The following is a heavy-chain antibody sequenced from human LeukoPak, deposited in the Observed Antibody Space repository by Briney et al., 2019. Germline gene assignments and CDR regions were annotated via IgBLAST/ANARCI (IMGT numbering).Heavy chain of an antibody. Sequence: GGSLRLSCAASGFTFSSYAIHWVRQAPGKGLEWVAVISYDGSNKYYAGSVKGRFTISKDSSKNTMYLQMNSLRTEDTAVYYCARGNYYGSGFLRGMDVWGQGTTVTVSS. CDR3: ARGNYYGSGFLRGMDV. CDR2: ISYDGSNK. CDR1: GFTFSSYA. D-gene: IGHD3-10*01. V-gene: IGHV3-30-3*01. J-gene: IGHJ6*02.